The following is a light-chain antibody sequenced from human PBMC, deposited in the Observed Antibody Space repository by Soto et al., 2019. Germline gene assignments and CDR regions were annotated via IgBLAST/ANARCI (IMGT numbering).Light chain of an antibody. CDR2: TVS. Sequence: IAYTLFPGTPSGCPGRTDRLSGTASRTISSTFLAWYQQKHGQAPSLLIYTVSTRATAIPARFSGSVSGTNGTLTISRLQHDDGSVYDGQQGGSSTKTFGQGTMLDI. CDR1: RTISSTF. V-gene: IGKV3-20*01. CDR3: QQGGSSTKT. J-gene: IGKJ1*01.